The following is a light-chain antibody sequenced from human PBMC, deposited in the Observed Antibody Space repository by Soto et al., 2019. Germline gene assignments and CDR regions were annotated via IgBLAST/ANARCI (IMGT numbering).Light chain of an antibody. CDR2: GNS. CDR3: QSYASSLSGYV. J-gene: IGLJ1*01. CDR1: SSNIGAGYD. Sequence: QSVLTQPPSVSGAPGQRVTISCTGSSSNIGAGYDVHWYQQLPGTAPKLLIYGNSNRPSGVPDRFSGSKSGTSASLAITGLHDEDEADYYCQSYASSLSGYVFGTGTKLTV. V-gene: IGLV1-40*01.